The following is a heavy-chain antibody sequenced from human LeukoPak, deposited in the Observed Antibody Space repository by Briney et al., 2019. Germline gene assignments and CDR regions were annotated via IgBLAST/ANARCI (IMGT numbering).Heavy chain of an antibody. V-gene: IGHV3-21*01. CDR2: ISSSSSYI. CDR1: GFTFSSYS. D-gene: IGHD2-2*01. Sequence: GGSLRLSCAASGFTFSSYSMNWVRQAPGKGLEWVSSISSSSSYIYYADSVKGRFTISRDNAKNSLYLQMNSLRAEDTAVYYCARVGRTHRDYYFDYWGQGTLVTVSS. CDR3: ARVGRTHRDYYFDY. J-gene: IGHJ4*02.